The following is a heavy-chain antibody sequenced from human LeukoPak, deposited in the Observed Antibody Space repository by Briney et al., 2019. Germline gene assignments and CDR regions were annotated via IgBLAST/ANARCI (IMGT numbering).Heavy chain of an antibody. CDR3: ARIGMENFYDL. CDR2: INGNGDKT. D-gene: IGHD2/OR15-2a*01. CDR1: GLTFSGFS. V-gene: IGHV3-64*02. J-gene: IGHJ5*02. Sequence: GGSLSLSWAAPGLTFSGFSIHWIRQAPGGGLEYVSAINGNGDKTFYTDSVRGRFTIFRDNSKNTLFLQMGSLRGEDTALYFCARIGMENFYDLWGQGTLVTVSS.